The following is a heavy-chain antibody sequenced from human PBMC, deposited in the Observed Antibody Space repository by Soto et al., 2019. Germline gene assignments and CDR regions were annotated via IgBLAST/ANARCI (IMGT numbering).Heavy chain of an antibody. V-gene: IGHV3-23*01. CDR2: ISGSGGST. J-gene: IGHJ4*02. CDR1: GFTFSSYA. CDR3: ETDPQSFDY. Sequence: PGGSLRLSCAASGFTFSSYAMSWVRQAPGKGLEWVSAISGSGGSTYYADSVKGRFTISRDNSKNTLYLQMNSLRAEDTAAYYFETDPQSFDYWGQGTLVTVSS.